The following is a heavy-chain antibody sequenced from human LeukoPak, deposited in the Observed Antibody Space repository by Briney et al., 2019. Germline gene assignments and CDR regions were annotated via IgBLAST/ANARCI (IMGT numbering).Heavy chain of an antibody. CDR3: TRGDHGSATSLFRH. J-gene: IGHJ1*01. V-gene: IGHV6-1*01. CDR1: GDNVSSTSAT. CDR2: TYYRTKWYY. D-gene: IGHD1-26*01. Sequence: SQTLSLTCAISGDNVSSTSATCSWIRQSPSRGLEWLGRTYYRTKWYYDYAVSVKSRVTINPDTSKNQFSLQLNSVTPEDTAVYYCTRGDHGSATSLFRHWGQGTLVTVSS.